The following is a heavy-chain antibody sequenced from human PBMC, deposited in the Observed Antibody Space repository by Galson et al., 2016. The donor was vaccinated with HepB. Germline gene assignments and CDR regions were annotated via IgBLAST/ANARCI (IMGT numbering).Heavy chain of an antibody. Sequence: SLRLSCAASGFSFGNYSMHWVRQAPGKGLEWVSFINWDGDSSFYADSVKGRFTISRDNSKTSLYLQMNSLRTEDTALYYCAKVKFSFNYYYAMDVWGQGTTVTVSS. CDR1: GFSFGNYS. D-gene: IGHD2/OR15-2a*01. J-gene: IGHJ6*02. V-gene: IGHV3-43*01. CDR3: AKVKFSFNYYYAMDV. CDR2: INWDGDSS.